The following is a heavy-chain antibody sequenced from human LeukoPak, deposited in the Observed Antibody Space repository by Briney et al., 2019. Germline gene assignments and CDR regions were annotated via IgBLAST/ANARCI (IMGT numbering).Heavy chain of an antibody. Sequence: PGGSLRLSCAASGFTFSSYAMHLVRQAPGKGLEYVSAISSNGGSTYYANSVKGRFTISRDNSKNTLYLQMGSLRAEDMAVYYCARRGVFDYWGQGTLVTVSS. CDR2: ISSNGGST. J-gene: IGHJ4*02. CDR1: GFTFSSYA. V-gene: IGHV3-64*01. CDR3: ARRGVFDY.